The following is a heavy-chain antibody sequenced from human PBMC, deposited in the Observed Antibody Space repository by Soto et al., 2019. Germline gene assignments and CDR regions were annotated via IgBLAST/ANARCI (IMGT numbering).Heavy chain of an antibody. CDR2: IYYSGNS. V-gene: IGHV4-59*01. Sequence: GGSISSYYLNWIRQPPGKGLEWIGYIYYSGNSKYNPSLRSRVTISVDTSKNQFSLRMSSVTAADTAVYYCAIPSGYTYGDDAFDLWGQGTMVTVSS. J-gene: IGHJ3*01. CDR1: GGSISSYY. CDR3: AIPSGYTYGDDAFDL. D-gene: IGHD5-18*01.